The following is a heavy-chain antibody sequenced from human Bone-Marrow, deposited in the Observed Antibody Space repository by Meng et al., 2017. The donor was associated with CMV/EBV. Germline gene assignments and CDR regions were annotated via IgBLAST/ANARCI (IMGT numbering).Heavy chain of an antibody. V-gene: IGHV4-59*01. CDR1: GGSISSYY. J-gene: IGHJ4*02. D-gene: IGHD2-2*01. Sequence: SETLSLTCTVSGGSISSYYWSWIRQPPGKGLEWIGYIYYSGSTNYNPSLKSRVTISVDTSTNQFSLKLSSVTAADTAVYYCARLSGEAAMPFDYWGQGTLVTVSS. CDR2: IYYSGST. CDR3: ARLSGEAAMPFDY.